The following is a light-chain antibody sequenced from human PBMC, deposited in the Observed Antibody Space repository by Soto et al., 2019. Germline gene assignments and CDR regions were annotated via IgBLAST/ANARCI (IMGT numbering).Light chain of an antibody. CDR1: QTINNY. Sequence: DIQMTQSPSSLSAFVGDRVTISCRASQTINNYVNWYQQKPGNAPKLLIYAASNLQSGFPTRFSGSGAGTEFTLTISSLQPEDFATYFCQQSYTAPLTFGGGTKVEIK. CDR3: QQSYTAPLT. J-gene: IGKJ4*01. V-gene: IGKV1-39*01. CDR2: AAS.